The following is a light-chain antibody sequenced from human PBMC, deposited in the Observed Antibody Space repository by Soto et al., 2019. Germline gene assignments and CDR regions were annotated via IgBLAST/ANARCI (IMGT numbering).Light chain of an antibody. CDR2: DAS. Sequence: DIQMTQSPSTLSASVGDRVTITCLASQSISSWLAWYQQKPWKAPKLLIYDASSLESGVPSRFSGSGSGTEFTLTISSLQPDDFATYYCQQYSSYWTFGQGTKVDIK. CDR1: QSISSW. J-gene: IGKJ1*01. CDR3: QQYSSYWT. V-gene: IGKV1-5*01.